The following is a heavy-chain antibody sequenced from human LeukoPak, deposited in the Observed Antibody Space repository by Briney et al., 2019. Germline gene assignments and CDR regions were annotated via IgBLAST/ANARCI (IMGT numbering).Heavy chain of an antibody. V-gene: IGHV1-69*04. CDR1: GGTFSSYA. D-gene: IGHD3-9*01. CDR2: IIPILGIA. J-gene: IGHJ4*02. Sequence: SVKVSCKASGGTFSSYAISWVRQAPGQGLEWMGRIIPILGIANYAQKFQGRVTLTADKSTSTAYMALSSLRSEDTAVYCCARATTGYWENWGQRTLVTVSS. CDR3: ARATTGYWEN.